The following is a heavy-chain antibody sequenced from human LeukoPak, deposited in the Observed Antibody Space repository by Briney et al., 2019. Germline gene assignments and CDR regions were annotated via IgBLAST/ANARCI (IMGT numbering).Heavy chain of an antibody. Sequence: GGSLRLSCAACGFTFSSYAMHLVRQAPGKGLEWVAVISYDGSNKYYADSVKGRFTISRDNSKNTLYLQMNSLRAEDTAVYYCAKEVGYCSSTSCEEDYYYGMDVWGQGTTVTVSS. J-gene: IGHJ6*02. CDR2: ISYDGSNK. CDR1: GFTFSSYA. V-gene: IGHV3-30-3*01. CDR3: AKEVGYCSSTSCEEDYYYGMDV. D-gene: IGHD2-2*01.